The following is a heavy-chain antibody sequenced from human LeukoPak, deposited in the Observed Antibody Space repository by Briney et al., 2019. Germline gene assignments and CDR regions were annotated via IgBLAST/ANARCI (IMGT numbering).Heavy chain of an antibody. CDR1: GASISSYY. CDR3: AREHMVRGVINR. D-gene: IGHD3-10*01. Sequence: SETLSLTCTVSGASISSYYWTWIRQPAGEGLEWIGRIYTSGSTNYNPSLKSRVTMSVDTSKNQFSLKLSSVTAADTAVYYCAREHMVRGVINRWGQGALVTVSS. J-gene: IGHJ4*02. V-gene: IGHV4-4*07. CDR2: IYTSGST.